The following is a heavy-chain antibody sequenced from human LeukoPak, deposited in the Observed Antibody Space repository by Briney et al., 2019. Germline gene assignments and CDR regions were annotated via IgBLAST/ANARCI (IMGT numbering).Heavy chain of an antibody. V-gene: IGHV5-51*01. Sequence: GESLKISCKGSGYSFTSYWIGWAGQMPGKGLEWMGIIYPGDSDTRYSPSFQAKVTISADKSISTACLKLSSLKTSVYAMYYCARLTTVRDSWGQGTLVTVSS. CDR1: GYSFTSYW. CDR3: ARLTTVRDS. D-gene: IGHD4-17*01. CDR2: IYPGDSDT. J-gene: IGHJ4*02.